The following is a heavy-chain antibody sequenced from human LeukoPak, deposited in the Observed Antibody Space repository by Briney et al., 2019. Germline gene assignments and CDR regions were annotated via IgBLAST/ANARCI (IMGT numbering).Heavy chain of an antibody. V-gene: IGHV1-69*13. J-gene: IGHJ4*02. Sequence: ASVKVSCKASGGTFSSYAISWVRQAPGQGLEWMGGIIPIFGTANYAQKFQGRVTITADESTSTACMELSSLRSEDTAVYYCAREGSGWTSGYFDYWGQGTLVTVSS. D-gene: IGHD6-19*01. CDR2: IIPIFGTA. CDR1: GGTFSSYA. CDR3: AREGSGWTSGYFDY.